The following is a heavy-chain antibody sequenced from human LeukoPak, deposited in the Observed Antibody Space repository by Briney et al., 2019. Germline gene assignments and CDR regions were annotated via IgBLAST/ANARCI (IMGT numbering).Heavy chain of an antibody. CDR1: GYTFTGYG. CDR2: LNPNTLVT. V-gene: IGHV1-2*02. Sequence: ASVKVSCKASGYTFTGYGISWVRQAPGQGLEWMGWLNPNTLVTKYAQHFQGRVSMTWDTSISTGYMDLHSLTSDDTAVYYCARKDGGRDGMDVWGQGTTVTVSS. J-gene: IGHJ6*02. CDR3: ARKDGGRDGMDV. D-gene: IGHD4-23*01.